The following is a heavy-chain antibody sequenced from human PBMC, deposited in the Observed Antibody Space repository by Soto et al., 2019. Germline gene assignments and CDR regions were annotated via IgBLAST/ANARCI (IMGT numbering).Heavy chain of an antibody. V-gene: IGHV4-59*01. D-gene: IGHD3-3*01. J-gene: IGHJ4*02. CDR1: GGSISSYY. Sequence: PSETLSLTCTVSGGSISSYYWSWIRQPPGKGLEWIGYIYYSGSTNYNPSLKSRVTISVDTSKNQFSLKLSSVTAADTAVYYCARVLGDNNFWRGYSNNPFDYWGQGTLVTVSS. CDR2: IYYSGST. CDR3: ARVLGDNNFWRGYSNNPFDY.